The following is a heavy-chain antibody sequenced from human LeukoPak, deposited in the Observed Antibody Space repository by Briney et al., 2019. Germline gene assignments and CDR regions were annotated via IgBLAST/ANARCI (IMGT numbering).Heavy chain of an antibody. J-gene: IGHJ6*02. Sequence: GGSLRLSCAASGFTFSSYSMNWVRQAPGKGLEWVANIKQDGSEKYYVDSVKGRFTISRDNAKNSLYLQMNSLRAEDTAVYYCARDMAVVVVAATLHYGMDVWGQGTTVTVSS. CDR1: GFTFSSYS. D-gene: IGHD2-15*01. CDR2: IKQDGSEK. V-gene: IGHV3-7*01. CDR3: ARDMAVVVVAATLHYGMDV.